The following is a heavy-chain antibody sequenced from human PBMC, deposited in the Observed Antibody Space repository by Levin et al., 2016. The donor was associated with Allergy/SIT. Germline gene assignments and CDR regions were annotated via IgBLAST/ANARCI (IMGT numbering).Heavy chain of an antibody. CDR1: GFTFSDYW. CDR3: ARDFPGPHNACDI. J-gene: IGHJ3*02. Sequence: GESLKISCAASGFTFSDYWMHWVRQAPGKGLVWVSRISLHGTATTYADSVKGRFAISRDDAKNTLYLQMNSLRAEDTAIYYCARDFPGPHNACDIWGQGTMVTVSS. V-gene: IGHV3-74*01. CDR2: ISLHGTAT.